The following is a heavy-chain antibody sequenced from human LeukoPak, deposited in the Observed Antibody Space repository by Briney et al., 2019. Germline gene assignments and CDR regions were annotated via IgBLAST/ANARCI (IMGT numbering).Heavy chain of an antibody. V-gene: IGHV4-31*03. J-gene: IGHJ5*02. Sequence: SETLSLTCTVSGGSISRGGYYWSWIRQHPGKGLEWIGYIYYSGSTYYNPSLKSRVTISVDTSKNQFSLKLSSVTAADTAVYYCARGRITMVRGVANWFDPWGQGTLVTVSS. CDR3: ARGRITMVRGVANWFDP. CDR2: IYYSGST. CDR1: GGSISRGGYY. D-gene: IGHD3-10*01.